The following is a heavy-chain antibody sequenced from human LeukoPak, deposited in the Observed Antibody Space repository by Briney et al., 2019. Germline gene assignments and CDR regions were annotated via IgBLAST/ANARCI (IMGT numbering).Heavy chain of an antibody. CDR1: GGTFSSYA. CDR3: AKSPLRRAAAGLRLYYYGMDV. CDR2: IIPIFGTA. Sequence: SVKVSCKASGGTFSSYAISWVRQAPGQGLEWMGGIIPIFGTANYAQKFQGRVTITADESTSTAYMELSSLRSEDTAVYYCAKSPLRRAAAGLRLYYYGMDVWGQGTTVTVSS. D-gene: IGHD6-13*01. V-gene: IGHV1-69*13. J-gene: IGHJ6*02.